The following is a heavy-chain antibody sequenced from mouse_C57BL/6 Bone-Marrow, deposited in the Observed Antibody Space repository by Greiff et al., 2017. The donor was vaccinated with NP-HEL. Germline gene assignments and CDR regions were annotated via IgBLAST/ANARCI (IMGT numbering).Heavy chain of an antibody. Sequence: VQLQQSGAELVRPGASVKLSCTASGFNIKDDYMHWVKQRPEQGLEWIGWIDPENGDTEYASKFQGKATITADTSSNTAYLQLSSLTSEDTAVYYCTTNSSGYWFADWGQGTLVTVSA. J-gene: IGHJ3*01. CDR3: TTNSSGYWFAD. CDR1: GFNIKDDY. CDR2: IDPENGDT. V-gene: IGHV14-4*01. D-gene: IGHD3-2*02.